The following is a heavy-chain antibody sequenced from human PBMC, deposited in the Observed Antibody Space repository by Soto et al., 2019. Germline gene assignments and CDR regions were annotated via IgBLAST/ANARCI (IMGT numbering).Heavy chain of an antibody. V-gene: IGHV4-59*01. CDR2: IYYSGST. CDR3: AREYYDFWSSIKNYYYGMDV. Sequence: SETLSLTCTVSGGSISSYYWSWIRQPPGKGLEWIGYIYYSGSTNYNPSLKSRVTISVDTSKNQFSLKLSSVTAADTAVYYCAREYYDFWSSIKNYYYGMDVWGQGTTVTVS. J-gene: IGHJ6*02. D-gene: IGHD3-3*01. CDR1: GGSISSYY.